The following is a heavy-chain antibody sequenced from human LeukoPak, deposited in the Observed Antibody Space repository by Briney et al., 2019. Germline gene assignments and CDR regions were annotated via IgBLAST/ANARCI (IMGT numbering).Heavy chain of an antibody. D-gene: IGHD2-15*01. CDR3: ARLGIDPYHWFDP. V-gene: IGHV4-59*08. CDR2: IYYSGST. CDR1: GGSISSYY. Sequence: PSETLSLTCTVSGGSISSYYWSWIRQPPGKGLEWIGYIYYSGSTNYNPSLKSRVTISVDTSKNQFSLKLSSVTAADTAVYHCARLGIDPYHWFDPWGQGTLVTVSS. J-gene: IGHJ5*02.